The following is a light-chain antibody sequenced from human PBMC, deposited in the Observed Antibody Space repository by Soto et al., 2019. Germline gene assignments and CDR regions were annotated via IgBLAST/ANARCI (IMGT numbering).Light chain of an antibody. CDR2: DAS. V-gene: IGKV3-11*01. Sequence: DIVLTQSPATLSLSPGERCTLSCMASQSVSSYLAWYQHKPGQAPRLLIYDASNRATGITARFSGSGSGTDFTLTISSLQSEDSAVYYCQPYNSWPLTFGGGTQVDIK. J-gene: IGKJ4*01. CDR3: QPYNSWPLT. CDR1: QSVSSY.